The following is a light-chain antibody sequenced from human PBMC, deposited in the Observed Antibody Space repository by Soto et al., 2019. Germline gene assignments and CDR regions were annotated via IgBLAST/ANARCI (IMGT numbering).Light chain of an antibody. Sequence: QSALTQPASVSGSPGQSVTISCTGTSSDVGSYNFVSWYQQHPGKAPKLMLYEGSKRPSGVSNRFSGSKSGNTASLTVSGLQAEDEADHYCCSYAVGGSYVFGTGTKLTVL. CDR2: EGS. V-gene: IGLV2-23*01. CDR3: CSYAVGGSYV. J-gene: IGLJ1*01. CDR1: SSDVGSYNF.